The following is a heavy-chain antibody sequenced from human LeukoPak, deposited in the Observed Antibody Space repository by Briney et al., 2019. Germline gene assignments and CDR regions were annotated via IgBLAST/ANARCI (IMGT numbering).Heavy chain of an antibody. V-gene: IGHV3-48*04. Sequence: GGSLRLSCVASGFTFSSYWMNWVRQAPGKGLEWTSYISSSGGTTYYADSVKGRFTISRDNAKNSLYLQMNSLRAEDTAVYYCAKRGASTSIWLDWGQGTLVTVSS. CDR2: ISSSGGTT. CDR1: GFTFSSYW. J-gene: IGHJ4*02. D-gene: IGHD3-22*01. CDR3: AKRGASTSIWLD.